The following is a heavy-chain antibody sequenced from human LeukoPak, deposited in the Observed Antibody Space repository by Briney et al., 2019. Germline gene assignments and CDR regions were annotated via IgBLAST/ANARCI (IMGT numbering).Heavy chain of an antibody. CDR3: ARKNYFYYYMDV. J-gene: IGHJ6*03. Sequence: GGTLRLSCVASGFTFSSYGISWVRQAPGKGLEWVSAISGSGGSTYYADSVKGRFTISRDNSKNTLYLQMNSLRAEDTAVYYCARKNYFYYYMDVWGKGTTVTISS. V-gene: IGHV3-23*01. CDR1: GFTFSSYG. CDR2: ISGSGGST. D-gene: IGHD2/OR15-2a*01.